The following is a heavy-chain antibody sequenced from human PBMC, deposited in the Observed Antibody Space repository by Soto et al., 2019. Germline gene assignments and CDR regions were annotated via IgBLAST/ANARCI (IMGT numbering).Heavy chain of an antibody. CDR2: ISAYNGNT. Sequence: QVQLVQSGAEVKKPGASVKVSCKASGYNFNSYTISWVRQAPGQGLEWMGRISAYNGNTNYAQKLQGRVTMTTDTATSTAYMELRSLRSDDTAVYHCVRVGGALGHWFDPCGQGTLVTVSS. D-gene: IGHD3-16*01. CDR1: GYNFNSYT. V-gene: IGHV1-18*01. J-gene: IGHJ5*02. CDR3: VRVGGALGHWFDP.